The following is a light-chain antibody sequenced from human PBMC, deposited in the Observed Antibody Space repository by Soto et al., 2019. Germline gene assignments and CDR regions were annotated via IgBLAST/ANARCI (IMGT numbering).Light chain of an antibody. CDR2: GNT. V-gene: IGLV1-40*01. Sequence: QSVLRQPPSVSGARGQRVTISCTGSSTNIGAGYDVHWYQQLPGTAPKLLIYGNTNRPSGVPDRLSGSRSGTSASLAITGLQAEDEADYYCQSYDNSLVTWVFGGGTKVTVL. CDR1: STNIGAGYD. CDR3: QSYDNSLVTWV. J-gene: IGLJ3*02.